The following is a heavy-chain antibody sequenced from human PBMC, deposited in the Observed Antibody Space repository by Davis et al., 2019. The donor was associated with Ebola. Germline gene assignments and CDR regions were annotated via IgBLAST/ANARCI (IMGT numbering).Heavy chain of an antibody. V-gene: IGHV1-8*01. CDR1: GYTFTSYD. J-gene: IGHJ4*02. CDR3: AREPYSYGYLDY. CDR2: MNPNSGNT. Sequence: ASVKVSCKASGYTFTSYDINWVRQATGQGLEWMGWMNPNSGNTGYAQKFQGRVTMTRNTSISTAYMELSSLRSEDTAVYYCAREPYSYGYLDYWGQGTLVTVSS. D-gene: IGHD5-18*01.